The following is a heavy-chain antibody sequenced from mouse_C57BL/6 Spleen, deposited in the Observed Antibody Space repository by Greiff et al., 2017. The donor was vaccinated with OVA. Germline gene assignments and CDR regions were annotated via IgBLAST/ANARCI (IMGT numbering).Heavy chain of an antibody. D-gene: IGHD4-1*01. J-gene: IGHJ1*03. Sequence: QVQLKESGAELVRPGTSVKVSCKASGYAFTTYLIEWVKQRPGQGLEWIGVINPGSGGTNYNEKFKGKATLTADKSSSTAYMQLSSLTSEDSAVYFCARGNWDYWYVDVWGTGTTVTVSS. CDR1: GYAFTTYL. CDR2: INPGSGGT. V-gene: IGHV1-54*01. CDR3: ARGNWDYWYVDV.